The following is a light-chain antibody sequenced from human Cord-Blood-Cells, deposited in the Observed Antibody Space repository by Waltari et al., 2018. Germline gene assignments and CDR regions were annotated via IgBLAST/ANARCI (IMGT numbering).Light chain of an antibody. CDR2: WAS. Sequence: DIVMTQSPDSLAVSLGERATINCQSSQSVLYSSNNKNYLAWYQQKPGQPPKLLIYWASTRESGVPDLFSGSGSGTDFTLTISILQAEDVAVYYCQQYYSTPITFGQGTRLEIK. CDR1: QSVLYSSNNKNY. CDR3: QQYYSTPIT. J-gene: IGKJ5*01. V-gene: IGKV4-1*01.